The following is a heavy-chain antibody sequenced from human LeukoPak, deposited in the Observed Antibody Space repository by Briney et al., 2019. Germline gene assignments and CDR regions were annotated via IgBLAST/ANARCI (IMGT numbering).Heavy chain of an antibody. V-gene: IGHV1-69*13. CDR3: ARDDYYDSSAYRENPFDV. D-gene: IGHD3-22*01. CDR1: GDTFSSYA. CDR2: VIPILGTT. Sequence: ASVKVSCKASGDTFSSYAISWLRQAPGQGLEWMGGVIPILGTTNYAQKFQGRVTITADESTSTLYMELRSLRSEDTAIYYCARDDYYDSSAYRENPFDVWGQGTMVTVSS. J-gene: IGHJ3*01.